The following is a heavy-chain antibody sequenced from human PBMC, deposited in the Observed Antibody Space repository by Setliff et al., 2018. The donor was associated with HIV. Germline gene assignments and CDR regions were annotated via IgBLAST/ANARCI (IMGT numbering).Heavy chain of an antibody. D-gene: IGHD2-8*02. CDR2: INHSGST. V-gene: IGHV4-34*01. Sequence: SETLSLTCAVYDASFSGYYWNWIRQFPGKGLEWIGEINHSGSTNYNPSLKSRVTILVDTSKNQFSLKLTSVTAADTAVYYCARVSSTYWYSIFRNYYYHMDVWGKGTTVTVSS. J-gene: IGHJ6*03. CDR3: ARVSSTYWYSIFRNYYYHMDV. CDR1: DASFSGYY.